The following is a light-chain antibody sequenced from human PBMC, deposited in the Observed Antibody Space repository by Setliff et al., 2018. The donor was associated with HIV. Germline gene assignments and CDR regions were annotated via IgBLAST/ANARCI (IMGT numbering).Light chain of an antibody. CDR1: SSNIGSNT. Sequence: QSALAQPPSASGTPGQRITISCSGSSSNIGSNTVNWYQQFPGTAPKLLISGDHQRPSGVPDRFSGSKSGTSASLAITGLQAEDEADYYCQSYDSSLSDVLFGGGTKVTVL. J-gene: IGLJ2*01. CDR2: GDH. CDR3: QSYDSSLSDVL. V-gene: IGLV1-44*01.